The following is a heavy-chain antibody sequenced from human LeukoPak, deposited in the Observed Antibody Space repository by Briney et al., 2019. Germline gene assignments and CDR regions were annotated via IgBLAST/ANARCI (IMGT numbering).Heavy chain of an antibody. J-gene: IGHJ4*02. CDR2: IYTSGST. CDR1: GGSISSYY. CDR3: ARDHPDYGDYCFDY. Sequence: SETLSLTCTVSGGSISSYYWSWIRQPAGKGLEWIGRIYTSGSTNYNPSLKSRVTMSVDTSKNQFSLKLSSVTAADTAVYYCARDHPDYGDYCFDYWGQGTLVTVSS. V-gene: IGHV4-4*07. D-gene: IGHD4-17*01.